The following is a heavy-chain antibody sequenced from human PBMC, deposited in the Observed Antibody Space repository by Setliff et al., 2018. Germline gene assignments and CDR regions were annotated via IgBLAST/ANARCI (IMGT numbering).Heavy chain of an antibody. J-gene: IGHJ5*02. V-gene: IGHV4-34*12. Sequence: PSETLSLTCAVYGGSFSGYYWSWVRQPPGKRLEWIGEIIHSGSTNSNPSLKSRVTISMDTSKNQFSLKLSSVTAADTAVYYCARDPGIAAAGTLWFDPWGQGTLVTVSS. CDR1: GGSFSGYY. CDR2: IIHSGST. D-gene: IGHD6-13*01. CDR3: ARDPGIAAAGTLWFDP.